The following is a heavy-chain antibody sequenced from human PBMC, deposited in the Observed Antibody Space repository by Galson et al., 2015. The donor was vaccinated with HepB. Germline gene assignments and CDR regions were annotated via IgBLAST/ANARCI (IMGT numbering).Heavy chain of an antibody. J-gene: IGHJ4*02. D-gene: IGHD2-8*01. V-gene: IGHV1-46*01. CDR3: ARELMGGTNFDC. Sequence: SVKVSCKASGYSFTSYHVHWVRQAPGQGLEWMGIINPNDGATSYAQKFQGRVTMTRDTSTSTVYMELSSLRSEDTAIYYCARELMGGTNFDCWGQGTLVTVSS. CDR1: GYSFTSYH. CDR2: INPNDGAT.